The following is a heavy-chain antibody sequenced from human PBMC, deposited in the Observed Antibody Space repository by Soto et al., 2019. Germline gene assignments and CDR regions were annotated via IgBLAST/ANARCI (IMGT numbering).Heavy chain of an antibody. V-gene: IGHV3-15*07. Sequence: EVQLVESGGGFIYPGGSRRLSCAASGLTISNAWMNWVRQAPGKGLEWVGRIKTHTEGGTTDYAAAVKGRFTVSRDDSKKTLYLQMNSLKTEDTAVYYCTTGSVEGVWGQGTTVTVSS. D-gene: IGHD2-15*01. CDR1: GLTISNAW. CDR2: IKTHTEGGTT. CDR3: TTGSVEGV. J-gene: IGHJ6*02.